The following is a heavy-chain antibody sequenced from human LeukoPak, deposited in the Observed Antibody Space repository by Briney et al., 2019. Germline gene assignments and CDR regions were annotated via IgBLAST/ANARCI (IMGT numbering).Heavy chain of an antibody. D-gene: IGHD2-2*01. Sequence: GGSLRLSCAASGLTLSDDYMTWVRQAPGKGLESVLIMTTSGNIKSSADSVKGRFTISRDNANNILHLQVNSLRAEDTAVYYCARDGIVVVPAATYYYYYMDVWGKGTTVTVSS. CDR2: MTTSGNIK. J-gene: IGHJ6*03. CDR1: GLTLSDDY. CDR3: ARDGIVVVPAATYYYYYMDV. V-gene: IGHV3-11*04.